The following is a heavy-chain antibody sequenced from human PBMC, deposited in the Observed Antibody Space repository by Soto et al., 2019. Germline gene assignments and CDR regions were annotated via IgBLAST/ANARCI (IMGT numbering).Heavy chain of an antibody. CDR1: GGTFSSYA. D-gene: IGHD3-9*01. J-gene: IGHJ5*02. CDR3: ARESPDITIFQA. CDR2: IIPIFGTA. Sequence: GASVKVSCKASGGTFSSYAISWVRQAPGQGLEWMGGIIPIFGTANYAQKFQGRVTITADESTSTAYMELSSLRSEDTAVYYCARESPDITIFQAWGQGTLVTVSS. V-gene: IGHV1-69*13.